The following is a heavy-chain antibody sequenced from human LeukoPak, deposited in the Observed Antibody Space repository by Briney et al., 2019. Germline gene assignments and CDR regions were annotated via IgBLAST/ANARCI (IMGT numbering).Heavy chain of an antibody. CDR2: IKQDGTEK. V-gene: IGHV3-7*01. CDR3: AGGGGFLSDL. J-gene: IGHJ1*01. CDR1: GFSFSTYW. Sequence: GGSLRLSWAASGFSFSTYWMFWFRQAPGKGLEWVANIKQDGTEKYYVDSVKGRFSISRDNTKNSLFLQMNSLRVEDMAVYYCAGGGGFLSDLWGRGTLVTVTS. D-gene: IGHD2-15*01.